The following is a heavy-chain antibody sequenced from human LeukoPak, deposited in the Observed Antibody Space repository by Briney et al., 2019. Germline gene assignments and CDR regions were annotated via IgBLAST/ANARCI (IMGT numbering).Heavy chain of an antibody. J-gene: IGHJ4*02. D-gene: IGHD1-1*01. Sequence: GGSLRLSCAASGFTFSAFWMHWVRQAPGKGLVWVSRINSDDSRTTYADSVKGRFTISRDNAKNTLYLQMNSLRAEDTAVYYCAKHNIDYWGQGTLVTVSS. CDR2: INSDDSRT. CDR3: AKHNIDY. CDR1: GFTFSAFW. V-gene: IGHV3-74*01.